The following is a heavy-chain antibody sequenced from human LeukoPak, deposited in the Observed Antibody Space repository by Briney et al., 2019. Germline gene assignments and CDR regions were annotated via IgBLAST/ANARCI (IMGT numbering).Heavy chain of an antibody. CDR1: GFTFTTYS. D-gene: IGHD5-12*01. CDR3: ARDTSGYDRFPSVDY. Sequence: PGGSLRLSCEASGFTFTTYSMTWVRQAPGKGLEWVSISSGSSAIFSADALKGRFTISRDDAKNLLYLDMNSLRAEDTAVYYCARDTSGYDRFPSVDYWGQGTLVTVSS. V-gene: IGHV3-21*04. J-gene: IGHJ4*02. CDR2: SSGSSAI.